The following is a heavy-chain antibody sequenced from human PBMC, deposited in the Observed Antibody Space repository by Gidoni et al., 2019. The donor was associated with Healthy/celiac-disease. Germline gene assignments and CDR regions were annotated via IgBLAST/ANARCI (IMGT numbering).Heavy chain of an antibody. CDR1: GGTFSSYT. V-gene: IGHV1-69*02. J-gene: IGHJ3*02. Sequence: QLVQSGAEVKKPGSSVKVSCKASGGTFSSYTISWVRQAPGQGLEWMGRIIPILGIANYAQKFQGRVTITADKSTSTAYMELSSLRSEDTAVYYCASPTSHYDSLTGSNDAYDIWGQGTMVTVSS. D-gene: IGHD3-9*01. CDR2: IIPILGIA. CDR3: ASPTSHYDSLTGSNDAYDI.